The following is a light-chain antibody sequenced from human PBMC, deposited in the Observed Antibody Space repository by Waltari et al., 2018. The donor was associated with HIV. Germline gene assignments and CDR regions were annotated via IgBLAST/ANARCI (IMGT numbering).Light chain of an antibody. J-gene: IGLJ2*01. Sequence: QSALTQPPSASGSPGQSVTISCTGTRRDVGGYNYVHWYQQHPGKAPKLMIYEVTKRPSGVPDRFSGSRSGNTASLTVSGLQAEDEADYFCSSYAGSKNLVVFGGGTKLTVL. V-gene: IGLV2-8*01. CDR3: SSYAGSKNLVV. CDR1: RRDVGGYNY. CDR2: EVT.